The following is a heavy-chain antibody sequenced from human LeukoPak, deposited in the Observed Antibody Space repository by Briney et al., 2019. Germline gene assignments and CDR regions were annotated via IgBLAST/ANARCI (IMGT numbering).Heavy chain of an antibody. V-gene: IGHV4-34*01. J-gene: IGHJ3*02. CDR1: GGSSSGYY. CDR3: ARRLAKAYYYDSSGYSLAAFDI. Sequence: SETLSLTCEVYGGSSSGYYRSWLRQPPGKGLEWIGEINHSGSTNYNPSLKSRVTISVDTSKNQFSLKLSSVTAADTAVYYCARRLAKAYYYDSSGYSLAAFDIWGQGTMVTVSS. D-gene: IGHD3-22*01. CDR2: INHSGST.